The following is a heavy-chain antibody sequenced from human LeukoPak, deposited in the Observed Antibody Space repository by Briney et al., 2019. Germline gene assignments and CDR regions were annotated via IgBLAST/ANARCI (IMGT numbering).Heavy chain of an antibody. J-gene: IGHJ4*02. CDR3: ARALLYDILSGHFHFDS. CDR2: IDTAGET. V-gene: IGHV3-13*01. D-gene: IGHD3-9*01. CDR1: GFALRNYD. Sequence: PGGSLRLSCAASGFALRNYDIHWVRLTTGKGLEWVAAIDTAGETYYAGSVKGRFTISRDNAKNSLDLQMNSLRAGDTAVYYCARALLYDILSGHFHFDSWGKGSLVTVSS.